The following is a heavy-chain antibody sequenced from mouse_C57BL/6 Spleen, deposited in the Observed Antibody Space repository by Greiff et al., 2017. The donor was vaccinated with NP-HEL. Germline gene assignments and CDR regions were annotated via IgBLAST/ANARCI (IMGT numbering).Heavy chain of an antibody. D-gene: IGHD1-1*01. J-gene: IGHJ4*01. V-gene: IGHV1-74*01. CDR1: GYTFTSYW. CDR3: AIGDYYGSSYAMDY. CDR2: IHPSDSDT. Sequence: QVQLKQPGAELVKPGASVKVSCKASGYTFTSYWMHWVKQRPGQGLEWIGRIHPSDSDTNYNQKFKGKATLTVDKSSSTAYMQLSSLTSEDSAVYYCAIGDYYGSSYAMDYWGQGTSVTVSS.